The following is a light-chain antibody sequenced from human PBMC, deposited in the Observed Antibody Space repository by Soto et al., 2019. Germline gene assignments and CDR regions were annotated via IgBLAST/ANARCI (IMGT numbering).Light chain of an antibody. CDR3: AAWDDSLNAYV. Sequence: QSVLTQPPSASGTPGQRVTISCSGGASNIESNTVTWYQQLPGTVPKLVIYSNDDRPSGVPARFSGSTSGTSASLAISGLQSDDEADYFCAAWDDSLNAYVFGGGTKVTVL. J-gene: IGLJ1*01. CDR2: SND. CDR1: ASNIESNT. V-gene: IGLV1-44*01.